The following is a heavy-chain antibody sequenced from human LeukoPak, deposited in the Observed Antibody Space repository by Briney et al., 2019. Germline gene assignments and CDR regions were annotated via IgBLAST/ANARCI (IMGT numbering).Heavy chain of an antibody. J-gene: IGHJ6*03. CDR2: IGGRGGST. Sequence: GGALTLSCAASGCTFSSYAMSWVRQAAGKGRGGVPAIGGRGGSTYYADSVKGRFTISSDNSKNTLYLQMNSLRAEDTAVYYCAKARLTGYSSGWDYYYYMDVWGKGTTVTVSS. CDR3: AKARLTGYSSGWDYYYYMDV. V-gene: IGHV3-23*01. D-gene: IGHD6-19*01. CDR1: GCTFSSYA.